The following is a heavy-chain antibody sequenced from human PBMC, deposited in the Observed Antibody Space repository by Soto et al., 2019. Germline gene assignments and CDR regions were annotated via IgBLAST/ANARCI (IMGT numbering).Heavy chain of an antibody. CDR3: ARAPVTYYYDSSGYYYDY. J-gene: IGHJ4*02. CDR1: GFTFSSYW. D-gene: IGHD3-22*01. CDR2: IKQDGSEK. V-gene: IGHV3-7*05. Sequence: EVQLVESGGGLVQPGGSLRLSCAASGFTFSSYWMSWVRQAPGKGLEWVANIKQDGSEKYYVDSVKGRFTITRDNAKNSLYLQMNSLRAEDTSVYYCARAPVTYYYDSSGYYYDYWGQGTLVTVSS.